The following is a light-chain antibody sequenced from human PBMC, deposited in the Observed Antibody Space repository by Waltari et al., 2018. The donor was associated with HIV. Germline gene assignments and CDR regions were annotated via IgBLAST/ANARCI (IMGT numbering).Light chain of an antibody. J-gene: IGKJ2*01. CDR2: AAS. Sequence: DIQLTQSPSFLSASVGDRVTITCRASEDINNFFGWYQQKPGVAPKLLIYAASTLEDEVPSRFSGSGSGTDFTLTISSLQPEDFATYFCQQLNTYPPDTFGPGTKLEI. V-gene: IGKV1-9*01. CDR1: EDINNF. CDR3: QQLNTYPPDT.